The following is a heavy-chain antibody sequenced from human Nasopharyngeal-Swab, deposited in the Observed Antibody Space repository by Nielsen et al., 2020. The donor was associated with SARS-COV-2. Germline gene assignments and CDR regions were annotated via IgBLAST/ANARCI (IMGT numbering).Heavy chain of an antibody. J-gene: IGHJ3*01. D-gene: IGHD5/OR15-5a*01. V-gene: IGHV3-7*01. CDR3: VIASSVAFDF. Sequence: GGSLRLSCAASGFPFSRYWMSWVRQAPGKGLEWVAHIKEDGSKKYYVDSVNGRFTISRDTTKNSVYLQMNSLRADDTALYYCVIASSVAFDFWGQGTMVTVTS. CDR1: GFPFSRYW. CDR2: IKEDGSKK.